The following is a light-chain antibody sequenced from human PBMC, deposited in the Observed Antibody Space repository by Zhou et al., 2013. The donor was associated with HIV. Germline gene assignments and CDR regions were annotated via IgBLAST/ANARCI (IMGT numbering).Light chain of an antibody. CDR1: EDISSS. CDR2: GAS. V-gene: IGKV1-12*01. J-gene: IGKJ1*01. Sequence: DIQMTQSPSSVSASVGDTVTITCRASEDISSSLAWYQHAPGRGPKLLIYGASKLQGGVPSRFSGSGSGTDFTLTISSLQPEDFATYYCQQSYSTLWTFGQGTKVEIK. CDR3: QQSYSTLWT.